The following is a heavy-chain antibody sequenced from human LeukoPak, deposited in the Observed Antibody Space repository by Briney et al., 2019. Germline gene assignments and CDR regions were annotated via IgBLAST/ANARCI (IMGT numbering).Heavy chain of an antibody. J-gene: IGHJ4*02. CDR1: GFTFSSYW. Sequence: GGSLRLSCAAPGFTFSSYWMHWVRQAPGRGLVWVSRINTDGSSTSYADSVKGRFTISRDNAKNTLYLQMNSLRAEDTAVYYCAREPTYYYDGWGQGTLVTVSS. V-gene: IGHV3-74*01. CDR2: INTDGSST. D-gene: IGHD3-22*01. CDR3: AREPTYYYDG.